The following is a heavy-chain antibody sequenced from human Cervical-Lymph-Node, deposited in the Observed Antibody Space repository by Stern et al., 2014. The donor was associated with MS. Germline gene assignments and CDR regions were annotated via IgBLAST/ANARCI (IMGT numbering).Heavy chain of an antibody. V-gene: IGHV4-59*08. CDR2: IYYIGTT. D-gene: IGHD2-21*02. Sequence: VQLVQSGPGLVQPSETLSLTCTVSGGSISHYYWSWIRQPPGKGLEWIGYIYYIGTTNYNPSLKSRVTISVDTSKNQFSLRLSSVSVADTAVYYCARHGDTSFVYWGQGTLVTISS. J-gene: IGHJ4*02. CDR1: GGSISHYY. CDR3: ARHGDTSFVY.